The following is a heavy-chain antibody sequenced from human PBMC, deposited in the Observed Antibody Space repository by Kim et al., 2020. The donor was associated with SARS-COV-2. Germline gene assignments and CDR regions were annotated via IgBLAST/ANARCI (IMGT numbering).Heavy chain of an antibody. V-gene: IGHV3-23*01. J-gene: IGHJ4*02. Sequence: GGSLRLSCAASGFTFSSYAMSWVRQDPGKGLEWVSAISGSGGSTYYADSVKGRFTISRDNSKNTLYLQMNSLRAEDTAVYYCAKGAHLTVTTRSDYWGQGTLVTVSS. CDR3: AKGAHLTVTTRSDY. D-gene: IGHD4-4*01. CDR2: ISGSGGST. CDR1: GFTFSSYA.